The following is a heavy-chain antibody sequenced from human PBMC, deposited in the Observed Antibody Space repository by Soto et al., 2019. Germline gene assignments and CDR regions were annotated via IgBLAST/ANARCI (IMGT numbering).Heavy chain of an antibody. D-gene: IGHD4-17*01. Sequence: SETLSLTCAVYGGSFSGYYWSWIRQPPGKGLEWIGEIYHSGSTYYNPSLKSLVTISVDTSKNQFSLKLSSVTAADTAVYYCAREEYGDYTYFDYWGQGTLVTVSS. CDR1: GGSFSGYY. CDR3: AREEYGDYTYFDY. J-gene: IGHJ4*02. V-gene: IGHV4-34*01. CDR2: IYHSGST.